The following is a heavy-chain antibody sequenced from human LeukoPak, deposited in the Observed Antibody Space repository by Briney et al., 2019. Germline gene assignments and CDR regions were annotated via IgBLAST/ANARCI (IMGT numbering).Heavy chain of an antibody. CDR3: AKAERGHSFGTFDY. V-gene: IGHV3-23*01. J-gene: IGHJ4*02. Sequence: GGSLRLSCAASGFTFSDYWMTWVCQAPGKGLEWVSSISGSGGTTYYADSVKGRVTISRDNSKNTLYLQMNSLRAEDTAIYYCAKAERGHSFGTFDYWGQGTLVTVSS. D-gene: IGHD5-18*01. CDR1: GFTFSDYW. CDR2: ISGSGGTT.